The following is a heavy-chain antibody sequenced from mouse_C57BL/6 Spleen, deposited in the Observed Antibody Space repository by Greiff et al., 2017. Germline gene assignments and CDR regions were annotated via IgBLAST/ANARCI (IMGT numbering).Heavy chain of an antibody. CDR2: INPGSGGT. CDR1: GYAFTNYL. J-gene: IGHJ2*01. CDR3: AIGLFDY. Sequence: VQLQQSGAELVRPGTSVKVSCKASGYAFTNYLIEWVKQRPEQGLEWIGVINPGSGGTNYNEKFKGKATLTADKSSSTAYMQLSSLTSEDSAVYFCAIGLFDYWGQGTTLTVSS. V-gene: IGHV1-54*01.